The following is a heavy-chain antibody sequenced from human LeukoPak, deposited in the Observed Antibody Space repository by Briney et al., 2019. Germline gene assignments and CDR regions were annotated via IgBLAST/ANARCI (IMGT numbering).Heavy chain of an antibody. J-gene: IGHJ4*02. Sequence: GSLKLSCAASGFTFSSYWMHWVCPAPGKGLVWVSRINSDGSSTSYADSVKGRFTISRDNAKNTLYLQMNSLRAEDTAVYYCAKGGGSGWYVGPDYWGQGTLVTVSS. CDR1: GFTFSSYW. D-gene: IGHD6-19*01. CDR3: AKGGGSGWYVGPDY. V-gene: IGHV3-74*01. CDR2: INSDGSST.